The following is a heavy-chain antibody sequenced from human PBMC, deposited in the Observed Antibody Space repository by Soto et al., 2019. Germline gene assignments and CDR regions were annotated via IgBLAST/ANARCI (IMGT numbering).Heavy chain of an antibody. V-gene: IGHV2-5*02. CDR1: GFSLSTSGVG. CDR2: IYWDDDK. Sequence: QITLKESGPTLVKPTQTLTLTCTFSGFSLSTSGVGVGWIRQPPETALEWLALIYWDDDKRYSPSLKSRLTITKDTSKNQVVLTMINMDPVDTATYYCARHCSSTSCYAFDYWGRGTLVTVSS. J-gene: IGHJ4*02. D-gene: IGHD2-2*01. CDR3: ARHCSSTSCYAFDY.